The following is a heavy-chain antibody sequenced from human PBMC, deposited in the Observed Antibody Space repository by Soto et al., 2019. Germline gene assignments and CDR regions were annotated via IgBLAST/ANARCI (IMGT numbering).Heavy chain of an antibody. V-gene: IGHV3-30*18. D-gene: IGHD3-3*02. J-gene: IGHJ4*02. CDR2: ISFDEKPT. Sequence: QVPLVESGGGVVQPGRSLRLSCSTSGFTFSNYGMHWFRQAPGKGLEWLAVISFDEKPTDYVDSVKDRFAISRDNAKNTLYLQTNSLRAEDTAVYFWAKDRTDHFWTGFCDSGGQGALVTVPS. CDR3: AKDRTDHFWTGFCDS. CDR1: GFTFSNYG.